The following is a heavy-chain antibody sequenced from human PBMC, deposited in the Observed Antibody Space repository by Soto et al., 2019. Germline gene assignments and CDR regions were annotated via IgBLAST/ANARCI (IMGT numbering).Heavy chain of an antibody. CDR3: ARGRRQWLAAGAAFGI. CDR2: INPSGST. V-gene: IGHV4-34*04. CDR1: GGSFSGYY. Sequence: QVQLQQWGAGLLKPSETLSLTCAVYGGSFSGYYWSWVRQPPGKGLEWIGEINPSGSTNDNPPLKRRATRSVDTSKNQFSLKLSSVTAADTAVYYCARGRRQWLAAGAAFGIWGQGTMVTVSS. J-gene: IGHJ3*02. D-gene: IGHD6-19*01.